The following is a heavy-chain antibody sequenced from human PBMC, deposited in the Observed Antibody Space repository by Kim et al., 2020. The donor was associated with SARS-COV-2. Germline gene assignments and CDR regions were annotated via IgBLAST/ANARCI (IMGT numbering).Heavy chain of an antibody. CDR1: GGSISSSSPY. CDR3: TKPRAWGDTFDV. J-gene: IGHJ3*01. Sequence: SETLSRTCTVSGGSISSSSPYWVWVRQPPGKALEFIGYIYYSDGSTYLNPSLQSRVTMSLDTSKNQFSLRLSSVTAADTAVYYCTKPRAWGDTFDVWGQGTMVTVSS. CDR2: IYYSDGST. D-gene: IGHD7-27*01. V-gene: IGHV4-39*01.